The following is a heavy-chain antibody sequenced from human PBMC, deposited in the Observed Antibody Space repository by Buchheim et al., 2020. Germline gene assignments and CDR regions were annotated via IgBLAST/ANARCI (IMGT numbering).Heavy chain of an antibody. CDR2: ISASGDDT. Sequence: EVQLLESGGGLVQPGGSLRLSCATSDFTFSGYAMSWVRQAPGKGLEWVSAISASGDDTHYADSVKGRFTISRDNSKNTLYLQMSSLRAEDTAVYYCAKGTYCSRTSCYTSLLRMDVWGKGTT. CDR3: AKGTYCSRTSCYTSLLRMDV. D-gene: IGHD2-2*02. V-gene: IGHV3-23*01. J-gene: IGHJ6*03. CDR1: DFTFSGYA.